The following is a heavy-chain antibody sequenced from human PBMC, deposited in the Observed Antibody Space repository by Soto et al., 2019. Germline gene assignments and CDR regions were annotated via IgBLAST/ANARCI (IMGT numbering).Heavy chain of an antibody. Sequence: QVQLQESGPGLVRPSQTLSLTCTVSAGSISTINYYWSWIRQHPEKGLEWIGYISYSGSTFYHSSLQDRVTISLDTTKNQFSLTLTAVTAADTAVYYCARSAQWDGFDPWGQGTMVTVSS. CDR1: AGSISTINYY. CDR2: ISYSGST. CDR3: ARSAQWDGFDP. D-gene: IGHD2-8*01. J-gene: IGHJ3*01. V-gene: IGHV4-31*03.